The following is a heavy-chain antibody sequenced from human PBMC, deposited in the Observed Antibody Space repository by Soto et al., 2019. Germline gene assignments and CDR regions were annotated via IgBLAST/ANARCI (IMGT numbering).Heavy chain of an antibody. CDR1: GGSISSSSYY. J-gene: IGHJ4*02. CDR3: ATDIVVVVAAKKVDY. Sequence: SETLSLTCTVSGGSISSSSYYWGWIRQPPGKGLEWIGSIYYSGSTYYNPSLKSRVTISVDTSKNQFSLKLSSVTAADTAVYYCATDIVVVVAAKKVDYWGQGTLVTVSS. CDR2: IYYSGST. V-gene: IGHV4-39*01. D-gene: IGHD2-15*01.